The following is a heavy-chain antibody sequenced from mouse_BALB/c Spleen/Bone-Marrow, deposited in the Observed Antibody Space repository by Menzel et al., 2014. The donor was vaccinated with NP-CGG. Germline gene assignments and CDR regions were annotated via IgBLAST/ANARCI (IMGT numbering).Heavy chain of an antibody. J-gene: IGHJ2*01. D-gene: IGHD2-1*01. CDR1: GYTFTNYW. Sequence: VQLQQSGAELVKPGASVKLSCKASGYTFTNYWMHWVKQRPGQGLEWIGEINPSNGRTNYNEKFKSKATLTVDKSSSTAYMQLSSLTSEDSAVYYCARCYYGNYFDYWGQGTTLTVSS. CDR3: ARCYYGNYFDY. V-gene: IGHV1S81*02. CDR2: INPSNGRT.